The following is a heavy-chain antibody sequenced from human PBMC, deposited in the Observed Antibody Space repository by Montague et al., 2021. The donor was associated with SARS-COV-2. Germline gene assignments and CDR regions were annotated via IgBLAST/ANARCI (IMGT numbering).Heavy chain of an antibody. CDR2: TYYRSKWYN. CDR3: TSGREGNYNVMDV. J-gene: IGHJ6*02. CDR1: GDSVSSNSAT. Sequence: CAISGDSVSSNSATWNWVRQSPSRGLEWLRRTYYRSKWYNDYAVSVRGRVTINPDTSKNQFSLQLNSVTPEDTAIYYCTSGREGNYNVMDVWGQGTTVTVS. V-gene: IGHV6-1*01. D-gene: IGHD1-1*01.